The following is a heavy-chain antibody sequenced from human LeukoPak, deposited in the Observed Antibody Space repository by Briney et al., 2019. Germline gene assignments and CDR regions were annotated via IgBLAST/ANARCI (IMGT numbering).Heavy chain of an antibody. Sequence: KTSQTLSLTCTVSGGSISSGAYYWSWIRQHPGKGLEWIGYILHSGSTYYNPSLKSRITISVDTSKNQFSLNLTSVTAADTAVYYCARGSTYADYVFDYWGQEPWSPSPQ. CDR1: GGSISSGAYY. D-gene: IGHD4-17*01. V-gene: IGHV4-31*03. CDR3: ARGSTYADYVFDY. J-gene: IGHJ4*01. CDR2: ILHSGST.